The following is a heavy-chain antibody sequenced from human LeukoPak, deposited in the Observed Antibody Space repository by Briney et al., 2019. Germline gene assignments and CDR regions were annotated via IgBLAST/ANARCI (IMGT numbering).Heavy chain of an antibody. Sequence: GGSLRLSCAASGFTFSNSAMNWVRQAQGRGLDWVSAITSGGTALYPDSVKGRFTISRDNYKNTLYLQMDSLRAEDTAVYYCARDKAHAAADYWGQGTLVTVSS. D-gene: IGHD6-13*01. CDR3: ARDKAHAAADY. CDR1: GFTFSNSA. CDR2: ITSGGTA. J-gene: IGHJ4*02. V-gene: IGHV3-23*01.